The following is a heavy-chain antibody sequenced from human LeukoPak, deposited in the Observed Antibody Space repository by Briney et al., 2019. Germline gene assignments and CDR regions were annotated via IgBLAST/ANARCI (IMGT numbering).Heavy chain of an antibody. Sequence: GGSLRLSCAASGFTFSYYNMNWVRQAPGKGLEWVSYISDTTSTIYYADSVKGRFTISRDNAKNSLHLQMNSLRAEDTAVYFCARSTVTSSYYYMDAWGKGTTVIVSS. V-gene: IGHV3-48*01. J-gene: IGHJ6*03. CDR2: ISDTTSTI. D-gene: IGHD4-11*01. CDR1: GFTFSYYN. CDR3: ARSTVTSSYYYMDA.